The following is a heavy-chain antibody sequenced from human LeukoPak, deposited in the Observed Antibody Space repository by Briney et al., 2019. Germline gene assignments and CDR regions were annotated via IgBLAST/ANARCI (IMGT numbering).Heavy chain of an antibody. Sequence: GASVKVSCKASGYTFTSYGISWVRQAPGQGLEWMGWISPCNGNANYAQKLQGRVTMTADTSTSTAYMDLRSLSSDDTAVYYCARDGSSSWYAYWGQGTLVTVSS. V-gene: IGHV1-18*01. D-gene: IGHD6-13*01. CDR1: GYTFTSYG. J-gene: IGHJ4*02. CDR2: ISPCNGNA. CDR3: ARDGSSSWYAY.